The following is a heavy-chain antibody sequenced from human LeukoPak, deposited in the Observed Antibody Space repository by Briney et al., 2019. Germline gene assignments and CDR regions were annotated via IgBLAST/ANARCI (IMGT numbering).Heavy chain of an antibody. Sequence: PSETLSLTCTVSGTSISSHYWSWLRQTPGKGLEWIGYIGYVYNSGSTNYSPSLKSRVTISLDTSKNQFSLKLNSVTAADTAVYYCARAGNWNDLDYWGQGTLVTVSS. V-gene: IGHV4-59*11. J-gene: IGHJ4*02. CDR2: IGYVYNSGST. CDR1: GTSISSHY. CDR3: ARAGNWNDLDY. D-gene: IGHD1-1*01.